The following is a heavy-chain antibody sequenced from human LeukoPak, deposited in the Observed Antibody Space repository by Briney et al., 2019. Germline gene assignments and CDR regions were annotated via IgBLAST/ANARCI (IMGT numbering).Heavy chain of an antibody. CDR1: GYTLTELS. Sequence: ASVKVSCKVSGYTLTELSMHWVRQAPGKGLEWMGGFDPEDGETIYAQKFQGRVTMTEDTSTDTAYMGLSSLRSEDTAVYYCAIPRNYGGNFLPFDYWGQGTLVTVSS. J-gene: IGHJ4*02. D-gene: IGHD4-23*01. V-gene: IGHV1-24*01. CDR2: FDPEDGET. CDR3: AIPRNYGGNFLPFDY.